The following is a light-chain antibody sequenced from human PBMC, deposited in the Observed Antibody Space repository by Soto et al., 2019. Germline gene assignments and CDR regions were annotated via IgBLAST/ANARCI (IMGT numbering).Light chain of an antibody. V-gene: IGLV1-47*01. CDR2: KNN. Sequence: QSVLTQPPSASGTPGQRVTMSCSGSSSNIGSKYVYWYQQSPGTAPKLLIYKNNQRPSGVPDRFSGSKSGTSASLAISGLRSEDEADYYCAAWDDSLSGVVFGGGTKVTVL. J-gene: IGLJ2*01. CDR1: SSNIGSKY. CDR3: AAWDDSLSGVV.